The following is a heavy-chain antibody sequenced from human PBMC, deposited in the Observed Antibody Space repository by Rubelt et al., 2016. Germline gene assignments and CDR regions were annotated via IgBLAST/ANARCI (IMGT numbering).Heavy chain of an antibody. Sequence: EVQLVESGGGLVQPGGSLRLSCAASGFTFSSYAMSWVRQAPGKGLEWVSAISGSGGSTYYADSVKGRLAISRDNAKNTLYLQMNSLRAEDTAVDYCAKRGSYYDSSDYYSAPDNWGQGTLVTVSS. J-gene: IGHJ4*02. CDR1: GFTFSSYA. CDR2: ISGSGGST. D-gene: IGHD3-22*01. V-gene: IGHV3-23*04. CDR3: AKRGSYYDSSDYYSAPDN.